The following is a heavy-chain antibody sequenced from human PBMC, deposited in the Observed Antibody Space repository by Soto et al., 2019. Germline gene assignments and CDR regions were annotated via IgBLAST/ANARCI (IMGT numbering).Heavy chain of an antibody. Sequence: PGESLKISCKASGYTLTNYWIGWVRQMPGKGLEWMGIIFPADSDTRYSPSFQGQVSISADKSISTAYLQWSSLKASDTAMYYCARSGYCSGDSCNAGWFDPWGQGTLVTVPQ. CDR3: ARSGYCSGDSCNAGWFDP. CDR1: GYTLTNYW. V-gene: IGHV5-51*01. CDR2: IFPADSDT. D-gene: IGHD2-15*01. J-gene: IGHJ5*02.